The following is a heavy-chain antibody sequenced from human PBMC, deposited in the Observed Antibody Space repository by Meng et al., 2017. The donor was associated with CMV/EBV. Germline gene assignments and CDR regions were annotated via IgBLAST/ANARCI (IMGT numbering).Heavy chain of an antibody. CDR1: GYRFTGYY. CDR3: AAGRLPTVSSPFGY. J-gene: IGHJ4*02. D-gene: IGHD4-11*01. Sequence: ASGYRFTGYYIHWMRQAPGQSPEWMGMINVGNGDTKHSQNLQGRVTVTRDASATTTYMELSSLRSEDTAVYYCAAGRLPTVSSPFGYWGQGTLVTVSS. V-gene: IGHV1-3*01. CDR2: INVGNGDT.